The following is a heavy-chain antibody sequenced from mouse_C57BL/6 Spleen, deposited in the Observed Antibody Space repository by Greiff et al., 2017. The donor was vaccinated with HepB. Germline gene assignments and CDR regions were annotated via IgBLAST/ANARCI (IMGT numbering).Heavy chain of an antibody. D-gene: IGHD1-1*01. CDR2: ISYSGST. Sequence: VQLQESGPGMVKPSQSLSLTCTVTGYSITSGYDWHWIRHFPGNKLEWMGYISYSGSTNYNPSLKSRISITHDTSKNHFFLKLNSVTTEDTATYYCARGYYGSSNWDWFAYWGQGTLVTVSA. CDR3: ARGYYGSSNWDWFAY. J-gene: IGHJ3*01. CDR1: GYSITSGYD. V-gene: IGHV3-1*01.